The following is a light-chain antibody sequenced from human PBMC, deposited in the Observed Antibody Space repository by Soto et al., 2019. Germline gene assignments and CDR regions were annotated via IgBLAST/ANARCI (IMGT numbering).Light chain of an antibody. CDR3: QKYNSAPWT. V-gene: IGKV1-27*01. J-gene: IGKJ1*01. CDR2: AAS. Sequence: DIQMTQSPSSLSASVGDRVTITCRASQGISTYLAWYQQKPGKVPKLLIYAASTLQSGGPSRVSGSGSGTDFTITISSLQPEDVATYYCQKYNSAPWTFGQGTKVDIK. CDR1: QGISTY.